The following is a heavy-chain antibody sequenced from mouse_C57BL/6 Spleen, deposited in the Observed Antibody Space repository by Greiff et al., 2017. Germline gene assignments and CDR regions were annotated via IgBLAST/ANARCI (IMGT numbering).Heavy chain of an antibody. Sequence: VQLQQSGPELVKPGASVKISCKASGYTFTDYYMNWVKQSHGKSLEWIGDINPNNGGTSYNQKFKGKATLTVDKSSSTAYMELRSLTSEDSAVYYCARRDYGRVDYWGQGTTLTVSS. D-gene: IGHD1-1*01. V-gene: IGHV1-26*01. J-gene: IGHJ2*01. CDR2: INPNNGGT. CDR3: ARRDYGRVDY. CDR1: GYTFTDYY.